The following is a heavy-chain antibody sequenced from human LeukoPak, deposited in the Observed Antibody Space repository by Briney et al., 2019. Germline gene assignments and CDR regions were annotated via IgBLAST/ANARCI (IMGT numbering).Heavy chain of an antibody. V-gene: IGHV4-61*02. CDR1: GGSISSGCYY. Sequence: PSETLPLTCSVSGGSISSGCYYWTWIRQPAGKGLEWIGRLYSNDNTNYDPSLESRVSISVDTSKSQFYLQLTSVTAADTAVYFCARGVVTDDYYMDVWGKGITVIVSS. CDR3: ARGVVTDDYYMDV. J-gene: IGHJ6*03. D-gene: IGHD2-21*02. CDR2: LYSNDNT.